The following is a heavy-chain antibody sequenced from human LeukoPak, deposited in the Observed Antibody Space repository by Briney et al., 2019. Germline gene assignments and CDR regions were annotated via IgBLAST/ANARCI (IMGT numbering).Heavy chain of an antibody. V-gene: IGHV3-13*01. D-gene: IGHD3-10*01. J-gene: IGHJ4*02. CDR3: ARVVRGELDY. CDR1: GFTFSSYD. CDR2: IGTAGDT. Sequence: GGSLRLSCAASGFTFSSYDMHWVRHATGKGLEWVSAIGTAGDTYYPGSVKGRFTISRENAKNTLYLQMTRLRAGDTAVYYCARVVRGELDYWGQGTLVTVSS.